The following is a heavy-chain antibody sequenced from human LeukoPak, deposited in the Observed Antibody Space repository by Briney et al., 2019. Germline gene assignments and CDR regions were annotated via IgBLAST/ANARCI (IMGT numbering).Heavy chain of an antibody. CDR2: IYTSGST. Sequence: NPSETLSLTCTVSGGSISSYYWSWIRQPAGKGLEWIGRIYTSGSTNYNPSLKSRVTMSVDTSKNQFSLKLSSVTAADTAVYYCARGDSLLRYFDWLPPDYWGQGTPVTVSS. J-gene: IGHJ4*02. CDR1: GGSISSYY. V-gene: IGHV4-4*07. D-gene: IGHD3-9*01. CDR3: ARGDSLLRYFDWLPPDY.